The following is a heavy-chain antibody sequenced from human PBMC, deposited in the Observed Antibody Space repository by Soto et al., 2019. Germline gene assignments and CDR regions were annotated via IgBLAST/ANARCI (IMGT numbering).Heavy chain of an antibody. CDR3: ASWGPVVTAETNYFDY. Sequence: QVQLVQSGAEVKKPGSAVNVSCKASGGTFSSYAIRWVRQAPGQGLEWLGGIIPIFGTANYAQKFQGRVTITADESTSTAYRELSSLRSEDTAVYYCASWGPVVTAETNYFDYWGQGTLVTVSS. V-gene: IGHV1-69*01. CDR2: IIPIFGTA. CDR1: GGTFSSYA. J-gene: IGHJ4*02. D-gene: IGHD2-21*02.